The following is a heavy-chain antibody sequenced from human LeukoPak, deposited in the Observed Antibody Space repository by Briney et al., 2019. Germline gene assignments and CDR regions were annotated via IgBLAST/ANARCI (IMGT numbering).Heavy chain of an antibody. J-gene: IGHJ4*02. CDR1: GFTFSSYW. V-gene: IGHV3-74*01. Sequence: PGGSLRLSCAASGFTFSSYWMHWVRQAPGKGLVWVSRINSDGSSTSYADSVKGRFTISRDNAKNTLYLQMNRLRAEDTAVYYCARSSYSNGEANDYWGQGTRVTVSS. CDR2: INSDGSST. CDR3: ARSSYSNGEANDY. D-gene: IGHD4-11*01.